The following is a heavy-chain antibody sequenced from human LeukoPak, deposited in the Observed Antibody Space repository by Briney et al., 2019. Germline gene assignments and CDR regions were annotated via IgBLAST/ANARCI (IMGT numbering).Heavy chain of an antibody. Sequence: SGGSLRLSCAASGFTFSSYAMHWVRQAPGKGLEWVAVISYDGNNKYNADSVKGRFTISRDNSKNTLYLQMNSLRAEDTAVYYCAKERRPSITMIVVARAGFDPWGQGTLVTVSS. CDR1: GFTFSSYA. CDR3: AKERRPSITMIVVARAGFDP. CDR2: ISYDGNNK. V-gene: IGHV3-30*04. J-gene: IGHJ5*02. D-gene: IGHD3-22*01.